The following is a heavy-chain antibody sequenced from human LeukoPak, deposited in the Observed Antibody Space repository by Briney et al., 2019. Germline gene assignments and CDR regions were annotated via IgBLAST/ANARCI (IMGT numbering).Heavy chain of an antibody. V-gene: IGHV1-69*06. D-gene: IGHD2-15*01. CDR2: IIPVFGTA. Sequence: VASVKVSCKASGGTFSSYAISWVRQAPGQGLEWMGGIIPVFGTANYAEKFQDRVTITADKSTSTAYMELSSLRSEDTAMYYCAINQAGYCGGGSCYRHEFYYMDVWGKGTSVTVSS. CDR1: GGTFSSYA. CDR3: AINQAGYCGGGSCYRHEFYYMDV. J-gene: IGHJ6*03.